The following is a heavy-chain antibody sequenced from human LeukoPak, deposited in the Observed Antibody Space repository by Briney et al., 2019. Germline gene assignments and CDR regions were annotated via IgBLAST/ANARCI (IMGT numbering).Heavy chain of an antibody. J-gene: IGHJ4*02. CDR2: INAGNGNT. D-gene: IGHD7-27*01. Sequence: ASVKVSCKASGYTFTSYAMHWVRQAPGQRLEWMGWINAGNGNTKYSQKFQGRVTITRDTSASTAYMELSSLRSEDTAVYYCARDQVTGDSLTAIDYWGQGTLVTVSS. CDR3: ARDQVTGDSLTAIDY. V-gene: IGHV1-3*01. CDR1: GYTFTSYA.